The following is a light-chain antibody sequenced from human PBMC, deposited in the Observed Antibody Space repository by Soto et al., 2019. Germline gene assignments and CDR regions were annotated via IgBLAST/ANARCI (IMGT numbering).Light chain of an antibody. Sequence: QAASVSGSPGQSITISCTGTSSDVGGYNYVSWYQQHPGKAPKLMIYDVSNRPSGVSNRFSGSKSGNTASLTISGLQAEDEADYYCSSYAGSNNFVVFGGGTQLTVL. V-gene: IGLV2-14*01. CDR2: DVS. J-gene: IGLJ2*01. CDR1: SSDVGGYNY. CDR3: SSYAGSNNFVV.